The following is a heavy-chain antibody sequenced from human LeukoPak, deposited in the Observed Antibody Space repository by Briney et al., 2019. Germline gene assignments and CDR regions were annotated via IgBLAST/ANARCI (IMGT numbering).Heavy chain of an antibody. CDR1: EFIFSGYW. CDR3: AKSIAVAGAYYFDY. J-gene: IGHJ4*02. CDR2: ISGSGGST. D-gene: IGHD6-19*01. V-gene: IGHV3-23*01. Sequence: GGSLRLSCAASEFIFSGYWMNWVRQAPGKGLEWVSAISGSGGSTYYADSVKGRFTISRDNSKNTLYLQMNSLRAEDTAVYYCAKSIAVAGAYYFDYWGQGALVTVSS.